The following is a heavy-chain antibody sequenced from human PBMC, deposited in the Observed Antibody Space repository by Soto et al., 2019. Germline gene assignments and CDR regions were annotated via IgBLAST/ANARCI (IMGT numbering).Heavy chain of an antibody. D-gene: IGHD3-9*01. Sequence: KGLVLFSRINSDGSDTSYADSVKGRFTISRDNAKNCLYLQMNSLRTEDTALYYCAKVIFFFFQAEDGIRGVRSVSAFLLNRSSDL. J-gene: IGHJ2*01. CDR2: INSDGSDT. V-gene: IGHV3-74*01. CDR3: AKVIFFFFQAEDGIRGVRSVSAFLLNRSSDL.